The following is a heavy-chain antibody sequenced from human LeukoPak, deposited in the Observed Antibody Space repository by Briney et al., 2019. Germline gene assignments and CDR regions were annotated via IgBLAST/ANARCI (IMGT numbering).Heavy chain of an antibody. CDR1: GGSISSYY. D-gene: IGHD3-16*01. Sequence: SETLSLTCTVSGGSISSYYWSWIRQPPGKGLEWIGYIYYSGSTNHNPSLKSRVTISVDTSKNQFSLKLSSVTAADTAVYYCARQTIGYEFDYWGQGTLVTVSS. CDR2: IYYSGST. J-gene: IGHJ4*02. CDR3: ARQTIGYEFDY. V-gene: IGHV4-59*08.